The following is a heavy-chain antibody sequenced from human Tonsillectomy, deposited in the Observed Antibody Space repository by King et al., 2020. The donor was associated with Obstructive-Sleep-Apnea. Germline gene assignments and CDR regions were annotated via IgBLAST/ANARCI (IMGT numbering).Heavy chain of an antibody. CDR3: ARGGRWIRGENYFDS. J-gene: IGHJ4*02. D-gene: IGHD3-10*01. Sequence: VQLVESGGGVVQPGRSLRLSCEASGFTFSSYAMHWVRQAPGKGLEWVAVISNDGSNKYYADSVKGRFTISRDNSKNTLYLQMNSLIAADTAVYFCARGGRWIRGENYFDSWGQGPLVPVSS. V-gene: IGHV3-30*04. CDR1: GFTFSSYA. CDR2: ISNDGSNK.